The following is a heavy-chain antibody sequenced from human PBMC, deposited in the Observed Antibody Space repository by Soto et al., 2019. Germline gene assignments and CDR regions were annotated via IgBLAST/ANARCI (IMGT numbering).Heavy chain of an antibody. J-gene: IGHJ6*02. Sequence: SQTLSLTCVISVDSVSSNSAGWNWISQSPSRGLEWLGRTFYRSKLYNDYAGSLKGRISINADTSKNQFSLQLNSVTPEDTAVYSCARVEYTESEYDHGMDVWGQGNSVTVSS. V-gene: IGHV6-1*01. CDR1: VDSVSSNSAG. CDR3: ARVEYTESEYDHGMDV. D-gene: IGHD3-3*01. CDR2: TFYRSKLYN.